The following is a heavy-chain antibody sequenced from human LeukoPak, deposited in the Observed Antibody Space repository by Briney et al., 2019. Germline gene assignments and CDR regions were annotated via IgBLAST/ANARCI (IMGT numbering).Heavy chain of an antibody. V-gene: IGHV4-59*01. CDR2: IYYRGST. Sequence: SETLSLTCTVSGGSLSSYYWSWIRQPPGKGLEWIGYIYYRGSTNYNPSLKSRVTISVDTSKNQFSLKLSSVTAADTAVYYCAREYDYGDYHAFDIWGQGTMVTVSS. D-gene: IGHD4-17*01. CDR1: GGSLSSYY. J-gene: IGHJ3*02. CDR3: AREYDYGDYHAFDI.